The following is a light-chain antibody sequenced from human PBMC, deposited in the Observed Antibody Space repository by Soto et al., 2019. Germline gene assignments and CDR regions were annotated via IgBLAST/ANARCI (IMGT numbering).Light chain of an antibody. Sequence: ETMMTQSPDTLSVSLGERATLSCRASQSLRSSLAWYQQKPGQAPRLLIYDAPTRATGIPARFSGSGSGTDFTLTISGLQSEDFAVYYCQQYNNWPQTFGQGTKVDI. J-gene: IGKJ1*01. CDR2: DAP. CDR3: QQYNNWPQT. CDR1: QSLRSS. V-gene: IGKV3-15*01.